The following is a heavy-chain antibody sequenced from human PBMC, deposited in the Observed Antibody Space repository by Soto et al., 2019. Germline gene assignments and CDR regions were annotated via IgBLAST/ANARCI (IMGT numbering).Heavy chain of an antibody. CDR3: ARVRRDGYNSGPRDFYFDY. V-gene: IGHV1-46*03. CDR2: INPSGGST. D-gene: IGHD5-12*01. CDR1: GYTFTSYH. J-gene: IGHJ4*02. Sequence: QVQLVQSGAEVKKPGASVQVSCKASGYTFTSYHMHWVRQAPGQGLEWMGIINPSGGSTSYAQKFQGRVTMTRDTSTSTVYMDLSSLRSEDTAMYYCARVRRDGYNSGPRDFYFDYWGQGTLVTVSS.